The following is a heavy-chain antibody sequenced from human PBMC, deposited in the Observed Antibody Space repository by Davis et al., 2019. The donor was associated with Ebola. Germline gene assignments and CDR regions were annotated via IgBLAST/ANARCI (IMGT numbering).Heavy chain of an antibody. V-gene: IGHV3-7*01. Sequence: PGGSLRLSCAATGFTFNTYWMSWLRQAPGRGLEWVANINQDGTEEYYVDSVKGRFTISRDNAKNSLYLQMNSLRPEDTAVYYCARERNWFGLGGIDAWGQGTTVSVSS. CDR3: ARERNWFGLGGIDA. CDR2: INQDGTEE. CDR1: GFTFNTYW. J-gene: IGHJ6*02. D-gene: IGHD3-10*01.